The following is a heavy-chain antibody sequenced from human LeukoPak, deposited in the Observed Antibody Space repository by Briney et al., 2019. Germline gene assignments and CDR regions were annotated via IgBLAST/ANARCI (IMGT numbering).Heavy chain of an antibody. V-gene: IGHV3-33*01. D-gene: IGHD4-17*01. CDR3: ARDRTPNTGYFDY. Sequence: PGGSLRLSCAASGFTFSSYGMHWVRQAPGKGLEWVALIWFDGSNKDYADSVKGRFTISRDNSKNTLYLQMNSLRAEDTAVYYCARDRTPNTGYFDYWGQGTLVTVSS. J-gene: IGHJ4*02. CDR2: IWFDGSNK. CDR1: GFTFSSYG.